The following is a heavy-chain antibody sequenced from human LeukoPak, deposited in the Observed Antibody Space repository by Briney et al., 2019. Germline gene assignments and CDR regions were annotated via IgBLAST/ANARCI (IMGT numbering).Heavy chain of an antibody. CDR3: ARAQWLVRAVGDYYYGMDV. Sequence: ASVKVSCKASGYTFTSYGISWLRQPPGQGLEWMGWISAYNGNTNYAQKLQGRVTMTTDTSTSTAYMELRSLRSDDTAVYYCARAQWLVRAVGDYYYGMDVWGQGTTVTVSS. V-gene: IGHV1-18*01. D-gene: IGHD6-19*01. CDR2: ISAYNGNT. CDR1: GYTFTSYG. J-gene: IGHJ6*02.